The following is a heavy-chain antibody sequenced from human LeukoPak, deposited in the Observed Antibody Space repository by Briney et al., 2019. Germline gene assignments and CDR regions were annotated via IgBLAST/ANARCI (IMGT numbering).Heavy chain of an antibody. CDR1: GYTFTSYG. D-gene: IGHD3-22*01. CDR2: ISAYNGNT. V-gene: IGHV1-18*01. J-gene: IGHJ3*02. Sequence: ASAKVSRKASGYTFTSYGISWVRQAPGQGLEWMGWISAYNGNTNYAQKLQGRVTMTTDTSTSTAYMELRSLRSDDTAVYYCARHQDYYDKADAFDIWGQGTMVTVSS. CDR3: ARHQDYYDKADAFDI.